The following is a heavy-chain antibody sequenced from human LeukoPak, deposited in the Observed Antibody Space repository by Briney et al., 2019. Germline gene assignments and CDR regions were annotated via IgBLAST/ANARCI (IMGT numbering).Heavy chain of an antibody. J-gene: IGHJ6*03. CDR1: GYTFTSYD. CDR3: AAKDKNHMDV. V-gene: IGHV1-8*03. CDR2: MNPNSGNT. Sequence: ASVKVSCKASGYTFTSYDINWVRQATGPGLEWMGWMNPNSGNTNYAQKFQERVTITRDMSTSTAYMELSSLRSEDTAVYYCAAKDKNHMDVWGKGTTVTISS.